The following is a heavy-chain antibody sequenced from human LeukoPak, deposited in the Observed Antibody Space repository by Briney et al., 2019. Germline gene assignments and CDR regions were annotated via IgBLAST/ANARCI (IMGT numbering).Heavy chain of an antibody. CDR2: ISGSGGST. CDR3: SKGGGTYPDDYFDS. Sequence: GGSLRLSCAASGFTMSSHGMTWVRQAPGKGLEWVSAISGSGGSTYYADSVKGRFTISRDNSKNTVYVQMNSLRAEDTAVYYCSKGGGTYPDDYFDSWGQGTPVTVSS. J-gene: IGHJ4*02. V-gene: IGHV3-23*01. CDR1: GFTMSSHG.